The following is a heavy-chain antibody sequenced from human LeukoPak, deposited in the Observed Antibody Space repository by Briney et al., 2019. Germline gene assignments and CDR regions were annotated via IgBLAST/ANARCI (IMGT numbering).Heavy chain of an antibody. D-gene: IGHD2-15*01. Sequence: SETLSLTCTVSGGSISSYYWSWLRQPPGKGLEWIGYIYYSGSTNYNTSLKSRVTISVDTSKNQFSLKLSSVTAADTAVYYCARELHYCSGGSCYPDWFDPWGQGTLVTVSS. J-gene: IGHJ5*02. CDR3: ARELHYCSGGSCYPDWFDP. V-gene: IGHV4-59*01. CDR2: IYYSGST. CDR1: GGSISSYY.